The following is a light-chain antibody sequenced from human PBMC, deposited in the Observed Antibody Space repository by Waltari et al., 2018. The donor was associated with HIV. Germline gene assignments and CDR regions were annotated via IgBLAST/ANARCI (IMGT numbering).Light chain of an antibody. V-gene: IGKV2-28*01. CDR1: QSLLHSNGYNY. Sequence: IVMTQSPLSLPVTPGEPASISCRSSQSLLHSNGYNYLDWYRQKPGQSPQLLIYLGSNRASGVPDRFSGSGSGTDFTLKISRVEAEDVGVYYCMQALQTTWTFGQGTKVEIK. J-gene: IGKJ1*01. CDR3: MQALQTTWT. CDR2: LGS.